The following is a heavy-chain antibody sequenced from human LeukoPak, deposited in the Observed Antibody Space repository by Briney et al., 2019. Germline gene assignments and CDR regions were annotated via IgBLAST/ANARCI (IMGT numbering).Heavy chain of an antibody. CDR3: ARVGVYSGTYYFDS. Sequence: ASVKVSCKTSGDTFSRYGISWVRRAPGQGLEFMGGIIPLLGSANYPQNFQGRVTITADKATSTVYMDLSSLGSGDTAVYYCARVGVYSGTYYFDSWGLGTQVTVPS. CDR1: GDTFSRYG. CDR2: IIPLLGSA. V-gene: IGHV1-69*06. D-gene: IGHD1-26*01. J-gene: IGHJ4*01.